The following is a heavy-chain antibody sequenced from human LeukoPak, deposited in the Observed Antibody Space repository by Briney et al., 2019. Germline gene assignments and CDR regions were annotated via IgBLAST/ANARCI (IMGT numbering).Heavy chain of an antibody. CDR2: IYPGDSET. Sequence: GKSLKISCKGSGYSFTNYWIGWVRQMPGKGLEWMGIIYPGDSETRYSPSFQGQVTISADKSISTAYLQWSSLKASDTAMYYCARRRDLYSGSYYAFDYWGQGTLVTVSS. CDR3: ARRRDLYSGSYYAFDY. D-gene: IGHD1-26*01. V-gene: IGHV5-51*01. J-gene: IGHJ4*02. CDR1: GYSFTNYW.